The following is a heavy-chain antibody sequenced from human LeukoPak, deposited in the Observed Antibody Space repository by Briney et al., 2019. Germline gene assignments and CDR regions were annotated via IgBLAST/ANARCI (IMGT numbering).Heavy chain of an antibody. Sequence: PSETLSLTCAVYGGSFSGYYWSWLRQPPGKGLEWIGEINHIGSTNYNASLKSRVIISVDMSKNQFSLTLTSVTAADTAVYYCARGLSGSYYGDYFDFWGQGTLVTVSS. CDR1: GGSFSGYY. V-gene: IGHV4-34*01. D-gene: IGHD1-26*01. CDR3: ARGLSGSYYGDYFDF. CDR2: INHIGST. J-gene: IGHJ4*02.